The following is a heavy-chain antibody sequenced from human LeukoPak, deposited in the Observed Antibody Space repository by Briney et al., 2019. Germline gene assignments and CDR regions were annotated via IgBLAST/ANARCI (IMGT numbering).Heavy chain of an antibody. CDR2: ISGSGGST. V-gene: IGHV3-23*01. D-gene: IGHD3-9*01. CDR3: ANGPSGYFDCPPISEGFHP. J-gene: IGHJ5*02. Sequence: GGSLRLSCAASGFTFSSYAMSWVRQAPGKGLELVSAISGSGGSTYYADSVKGRFTISRDNSKNTLYLQMNSLRAEDTPVYYCANGPSGYFDCPPISEGFHPWGQGTLVTVSS. CDR1: GFTFSSYA.